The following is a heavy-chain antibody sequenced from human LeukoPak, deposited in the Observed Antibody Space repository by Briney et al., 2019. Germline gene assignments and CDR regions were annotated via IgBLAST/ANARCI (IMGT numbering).Heavy chain of an antibody. Sequence: GESLKISCKGSGYGFTNYWIGWVRQMPGKGLEWMGIIYPGDSDTRYSPSFQGQVTISADKSINTAYLQWSTLKASDTATYYCARRRGDGYNSPFDYWGQGTLVTVPS. CDR2: IYPGDSDT. J-gene: IGHJ4*02. V-gene: IGHV5-51*01. D-gene: IGHD5-24*01. CDR1: GYGFTNYW. CDR3: ARRRGDGYNSPFDY.